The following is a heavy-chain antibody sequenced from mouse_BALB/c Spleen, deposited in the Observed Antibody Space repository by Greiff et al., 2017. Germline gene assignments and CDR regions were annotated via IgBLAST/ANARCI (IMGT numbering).Heavy chain of an antibody. V-gene: IGHV5-4*02. D-gene: IGHD2-3*01. CDR1: GFTFSDYY. CDR2: ISDGGSYT. Sequence: EVKLVESGGGLVKPGGSLKLSCAASGFTFSDYYMYWVRQTPEKRLEWVATISDGGSYTYYPDSVKGRFTISRDNAKNNLYLQMSSLKSEDTAMYYCARGDGSYAMDYWGQGTSVTVSS. J-gene: IGHJ4*01. CDR3: ARGDGSYAMDY.